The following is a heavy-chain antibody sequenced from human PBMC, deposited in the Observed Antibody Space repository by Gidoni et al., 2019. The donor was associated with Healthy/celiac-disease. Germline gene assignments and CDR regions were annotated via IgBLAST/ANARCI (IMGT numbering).Heavy chain of an antibody. CDR3: ARHTGYYDSSGYYLGYYGMDV. D-gene: IGHD3-22*01. CDR1: GYSFTSYW. CDR2: IYPGDSDT. J-gene: IGHJ6*02. V-gene: IGHV5-51*01. Sequence: EVQLVQSGAEVKKPGESLKISCKGSGYSFTSYWIGWVRQMPGKGLEWMGIIYPGDSDTRYSPSFQGQVTISADKSISTAYLQWSSLKASDTAMYYCARHTGYYDSSGYYLGYYGMDVWGQGTTVTVSS.